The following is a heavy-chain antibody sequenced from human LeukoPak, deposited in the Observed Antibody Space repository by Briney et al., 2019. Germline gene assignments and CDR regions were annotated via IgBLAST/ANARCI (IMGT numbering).Heavy chain of an antibody. CDR2: IYYSGST. D-gene: IGHD3-10*01. CDR1: GGSISSGGYY. J-gene: IGHJ6*02. V-gene: IGHV4-31*03. Sequence: SQTPSLTCTVSGGSISSGGYYWSWIRQHPGKGLEWIGYIYYSGSTYYNPSLKSRVTISVDTSKNQFSLKLSSVTAADTAVYYCARDRVRVRGVTDYYYGMDVWGQGTTVTVSS. CDR3: ARDRVRVRGVTDYYYGMDV.